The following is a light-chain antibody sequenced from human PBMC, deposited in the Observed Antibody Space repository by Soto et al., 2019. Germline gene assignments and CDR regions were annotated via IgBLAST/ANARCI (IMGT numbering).Light chain of an antibody. CDR3: SSFTNTITRYA. V-gene: IGLV2-11*01. CDR1: SSDVGGYNS. J-gene: IGLJ1*01. CDR2: DVT. Sequence: QSALTQPRSVSGSPGQSVTISCTGTSSDVGGYNSVSWYQQHPDKAPKLMIYDVTKRPSGVPDRFSGSKSGNTASLSISGLQAEDEADYYCSSFTNTITRYAFGTGTKLTVL.